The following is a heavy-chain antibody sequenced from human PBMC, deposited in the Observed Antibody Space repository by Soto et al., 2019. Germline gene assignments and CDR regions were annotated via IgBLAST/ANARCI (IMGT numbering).Heavy chain of an antibody. CDR3: ARSAGDPAGLDGYEPDRYVGMDV. Sequence: QVQLVQSGAEVKKPGSSVKVSCKASGGTFSSYAISWVRQAPGQGLEWMGGIIPIFGTANYAQKFQGRVTITADKSTSTAYMELSSLRSEDTAVYYCARSAGDPAGLDGYEPDRYVGMDVWGQGTTVTVSS. CDR1: GGTFSSYA. V-gene: IGHV1-69*06. J-gene: IGHJ6*02. CDR2: IIPIFGTA. D-gene: IGHD5-12*01.